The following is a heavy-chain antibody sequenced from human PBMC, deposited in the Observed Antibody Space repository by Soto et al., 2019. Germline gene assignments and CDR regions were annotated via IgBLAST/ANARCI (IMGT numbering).Heavy chain of an antibody. D-gene: IGHD1-1*01. CDR2: IYYSGST. CDR3: TIRYGYSFDY. CDR1: GGSISSYY. Sequence: QVQLQESGPGLVKPSETLSLTCTVSGGSISSYYWSWIRQPPGKGLEWIGYIYYSGSTNYNPSLMCRLTISVDTSKNQFSLVLSSVTSADTTVSYCTIRYGYSFDYSGQGTLVTVSS. J-gene: IGHJ4*02. V-gene: IGHV4-59*08.